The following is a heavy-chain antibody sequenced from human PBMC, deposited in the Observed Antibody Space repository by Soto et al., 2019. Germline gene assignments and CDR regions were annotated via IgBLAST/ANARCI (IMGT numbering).Heavy chain of an antibody. Sequence: EVQLLESGGGLVQPGGSLRLSCAASGFTFSSYAMSWVRQAPGKGLEWVSAISRSGGSTYYADSVKGRFTISRDNSKNTVYLQMNSLRAEDTAVYYCASHLGYYDSSGVLWGYYFDYWGQGTLVTVSS. D-gene: IGHD3-22*01. CDR1: GFTFSSYA. V-gene: IGHV3-23*01. J-gene: IGHJ4*02. CDR3: ASHLGYYDSSGVLWGYYFDY. CDR2: ISRSGGST.